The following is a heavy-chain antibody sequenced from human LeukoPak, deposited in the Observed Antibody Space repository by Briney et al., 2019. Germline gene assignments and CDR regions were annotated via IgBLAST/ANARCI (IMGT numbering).Heavy chain of an antibody. CDR1: GFTVGNNY. CDR3: TGYTHKGV. CDR2: LYSRGDP. Sequence: GGSLRLSCTASGFTVGNNYMSWVRQAPGKGLEGGSVLYSRGDPYYADSVKGRFTISRDSSKNTLYLQMNSLRAEDTAVYYCTGYTHKGVWGQGTTVTVSS. J-gene: IGHJ6*02. V-gene: IGHV3-66*01.